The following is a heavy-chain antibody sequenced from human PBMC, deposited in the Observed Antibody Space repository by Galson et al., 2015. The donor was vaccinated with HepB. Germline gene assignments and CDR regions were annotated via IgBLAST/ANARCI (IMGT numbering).Heavy chain of an antibody. V-gene: IGHV3-33*01. CDR3: ARDRIAVAGPSYDAFDI. J-gene: IGHJ3*02. CDR1: GFTFSSYG. CDR2: IWYDGSNK. Sequence: LRLSCAASGFTFSSYGMHWVRQAPGKGLEWVAVIWYDGSNKYYADSVKGRFTISRDNSKNTLYLQMNSLRAEDTAVYYCARDRIAVAGPSYDAFDIWGQGTMVTVSS. D-gene: IGHD6-19*01.